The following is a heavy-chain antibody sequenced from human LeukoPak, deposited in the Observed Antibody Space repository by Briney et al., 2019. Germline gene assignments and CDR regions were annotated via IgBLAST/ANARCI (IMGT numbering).Heavy chain of an antibody. Sequence: SETLSLTCTVSGGSISSYYWSWIRQPPGKGLEWIGYIYYSGSTNYNPSLKSRVTISVDTSKNQFSLKLSSVTAADTAVYYCARDRRDSSSYYFDYWGQGTLVTVSS. V-gene: IGHV4-59*01. CDR2: IYYSGST. J-gene: IGHJ4*02. CDR1: GGSISSYY. D-gene: IGHD3-22*01. CDR3: ARDRRDSSSYYFDY.